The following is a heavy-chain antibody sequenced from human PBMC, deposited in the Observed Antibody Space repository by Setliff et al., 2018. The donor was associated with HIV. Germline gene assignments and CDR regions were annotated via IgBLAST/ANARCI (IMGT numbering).Heavy chain of an antibody. J-gene: IGHJ6*03. V-gene: IGHV1-2*06. CDR2: IHPNSGGT. Sequence: ASVKVSCKASGYTFTGYYMHWVRQAPGQGLEWMGRIHPNSGGTASPQKFQGRVAMTRDTSISTAYMELRSLRPDDTAVYYCVRNPHPTVVVPRDSHYYSMNIWGKGTTVTVSS. CDR1: GYTFTGYY. D-gene: IGHD2-21*01. CDR3: VRNPHPTVVVPRDSHYYSMNI.